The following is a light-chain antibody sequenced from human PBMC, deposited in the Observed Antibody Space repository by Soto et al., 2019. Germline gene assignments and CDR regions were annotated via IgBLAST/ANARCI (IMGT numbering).Light chain of an antibody. CDR1: SSDIGGYNY. J-gene: IGLJ1*01. V-gene: IGLV2-8*01. CDR2: EVS. CDR3: SSYAGINNFYV. Sequence: QSALTQPPSASGSPGQSVTTSCTGTSSDIGGYNYVSWYQQHPGKAPKLIIYEVSKRPSGVPDRFSGSKSGNTASLTVSGLQAEDEADYYCSSYAGINNFYVFGTGTKLTVL.